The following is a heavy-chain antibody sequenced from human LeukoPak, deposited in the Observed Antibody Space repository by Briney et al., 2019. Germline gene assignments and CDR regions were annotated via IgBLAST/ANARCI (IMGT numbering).Heavy chain of an antibody. V-gene: IGHV1-69*04. J-gene: IGHJ2*01. D-gene: IGHD3-10*01. Sequence: SVKVSCKASGGTFSSYAISWVRQAPGQGLEWMGRIIPILGIANYAQKFQGRVTITADKSTSTAYMELSSLRSEDTAVYYCARAEYYYGSGSSYNWYFDLWGRGTLVTVSS. CDR3: ARAEYYYGSGSSYNWYFDL. CDR1: GGTFSSYA. CDR2: IIPILGIA.